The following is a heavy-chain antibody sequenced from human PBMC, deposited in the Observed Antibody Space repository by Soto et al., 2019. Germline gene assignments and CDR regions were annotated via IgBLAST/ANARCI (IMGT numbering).Heavy chain of an antibody. Sequence: SETLSLTCTVSGGSISSYYWSWIRQPPGKGLEWIGYIYYSATTNYNPSLNSRVTISVDTSKNQFSLKLSSVTAADTAVYYCARRYGYSFDYWGQGTLVTVSS. J-gene: IGHJ4*02. CDR3: ARRYGYSFDY. V-gene: IGHV4-59*08. CDR2: IYYSATT. CDR1: GGSISSYY. D-gene: IGHD1-1*01.